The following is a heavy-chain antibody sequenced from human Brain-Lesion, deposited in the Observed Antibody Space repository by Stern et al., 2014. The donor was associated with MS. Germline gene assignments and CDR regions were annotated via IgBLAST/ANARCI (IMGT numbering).Heavy chain of an antibody. CDR1: GYSFTSDW. V-gene: IGHV5-10-1*01. J-gene: IGHJ4*02. CDR3: ARHMGEGLSIDY. D-gene: IGHD3-16*01. Sequence: VQLVESGAEVKKHGESLRISCQGSGYSFTSDWISWGRQMPGKGLEWMGRIDPRDSNPNYSPSFQGHVTISADKSINTAYLDWRSLKASDTAMYYCARHMGEGLSIDYWGQGTLVTVSS. CDR2: IDPRDSNP.